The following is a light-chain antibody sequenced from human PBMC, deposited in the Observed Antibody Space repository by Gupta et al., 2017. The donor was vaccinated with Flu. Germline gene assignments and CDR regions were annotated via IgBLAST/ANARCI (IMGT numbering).Light chain of an antibody. CDR3: QQVNSYPLA. V-gene: IGKV1-9*01. CDR1: QGISSY. Sequence: DIQLTQSPSFLSASVGDRVTITCRASQGISSYLAWYQQKPGKAPMLLIYAASTLQSGVPSRFSGSGSGTEFTLTTSSLETEDFATYYCQQVNSYPLAFGGGTKVEI. J-gene: IGKJ4*01. CDR2: AAS.